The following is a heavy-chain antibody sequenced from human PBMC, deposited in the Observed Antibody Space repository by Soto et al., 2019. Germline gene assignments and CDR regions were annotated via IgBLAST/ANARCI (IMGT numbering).Heavy chain of an antibody. Sequence: QVQLVQSGAEVKKPGSSVKVSCKASGGTFSSYAISWVRQAPGQGLEWMGGIIPIFGTANYAQKFQGRVTSTADKSTSTAYMELRSLRSEDTAVYYCARGKSFIYGDYARWFDPWGQGTLVTVSS. CDR1: GGTFSSYA. D-gene: IGHD4-17*01. V-gene: IGHV1-69*06. CDR3: ARGKSFIYGDYARWFDP. J-gene: IGHJ5*02. CDR2: IIPIFGTA.